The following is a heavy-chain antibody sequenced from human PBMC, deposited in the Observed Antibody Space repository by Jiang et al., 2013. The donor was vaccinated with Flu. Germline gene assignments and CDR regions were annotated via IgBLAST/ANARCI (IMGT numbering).Heavy chain of an antibody. CDR1: GGSISSYY. CDR2: IYYSGST. D-gene: IGHD3-10*01. CDR3: ARESGVYYGSGSDGFDI. Sequence: GPGLVKPSETLSLTCTVSGGSISSYYWSWIRQPPGKGLEWIGYIYYSGSTNYNPSLKSRVTISVDTSKNQFSLKLSSVTAADTAVYYCARESGVYYGSGSDGFDIWGQGTMVTVSS. J-gene: IGHJ3*02. V-gene: IGHV4-59*01.